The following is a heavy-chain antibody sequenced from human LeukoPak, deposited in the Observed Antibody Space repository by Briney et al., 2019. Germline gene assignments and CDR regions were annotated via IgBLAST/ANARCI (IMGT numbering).Heavy chain of an antibody. CDR2: IYYSGST. CDR1: GGSVSSGSYY. D-gene: IGHD6-13*01. V-gene: IGHV4-61*01. J-gene: IGHJ5*02. CDR3: AREGQQLPTFDP. Sequence: SETLSFTCTVSGGSVSSGSYYWSWIRQPPGKGLEWIGYIYYSGSTNYNPSLKSRVTISVDTSKNQFSLKLSSVTAADTAVYYCAREGQQLPTFDPWGQGTLVTVSS.